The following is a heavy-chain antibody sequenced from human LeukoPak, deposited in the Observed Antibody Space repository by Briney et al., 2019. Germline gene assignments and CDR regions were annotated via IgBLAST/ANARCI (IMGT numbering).Heavy chain of an antibody. CDR1: GFAFSTYA. J-gene: IGHJ4*02. Sequence: GGSLRLSCAASGFAFSTYAMTWVRQAPEKGXXXXXTISTSGRATYYADSXEXRFTISRDNSKNTLYLQMNSLRADDTAVYYCAKARGSSVYEQFDYWGQGTQVTVSP. D-gene: IGHD5/OR15-5a*01. V-gene: IGHV3-23*01. CDR2: ISTSGRAT. CDR3: AKARGSSVYEQFDY.